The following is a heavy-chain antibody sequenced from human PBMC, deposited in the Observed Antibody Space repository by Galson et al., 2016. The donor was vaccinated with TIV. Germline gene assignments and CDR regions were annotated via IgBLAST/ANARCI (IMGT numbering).Heavy chain of an antibody. J-gene: IGHJ5*02. V-gene: IGHV1-2*02. Sequence: SVKVSCKASGYTFSDYYIHWVRQAPGQRLEWMGWINPNNDDTFYGQKFQGRVTMTRDTSISTVYMELSRLKSDDTAVYYCARDTGDSSGFSCVWFDTWGQGTLITVSS. CDR3: ARDTGDSSGFSCVWFDT. CDR1: GYTFSDYY. D-gene: IGHD3-22*01. CDR2: INPNNDDT.